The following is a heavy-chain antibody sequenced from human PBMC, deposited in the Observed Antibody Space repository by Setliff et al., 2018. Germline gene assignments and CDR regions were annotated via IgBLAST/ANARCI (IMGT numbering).Heavy chain of an antibody. V-gene: IGHV4-59*01. CDR2: IQKSGST. CDR1: GGSFSNYY. D-gene: IGHD3-3*01. J-gene: IGHJ6*02. CDR3: ARLSWNGLRYYGLDV. Sequence: KPSETLSLTCAVYGGSFSNYYWSWIRQPPGKGLESIGYIQKSGSTNYNPSLMSRVSISVDTSKNQFSLKLRSVTAADTAVYYCARLSWNGLRYYGLDVWGQGTTVTVSS.